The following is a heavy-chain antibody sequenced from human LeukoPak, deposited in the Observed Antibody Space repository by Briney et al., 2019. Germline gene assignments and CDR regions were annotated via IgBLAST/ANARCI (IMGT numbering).Heavy chain of an antibody. CDR3: ARRSGIAVAGAFDY. CDR1: QFTFSSYD. D-gene: IGHD6-19*01. CDR2: ISSSSTSI. V-gene: IGHV3-48*01. Sequence: GGSLRLSCAASQFTFSSYDMSWVRQAPGKGLEWISYISSSSTSIYYADSVKGRFTISRDNSKNTLYLQMNSLRAEDTAVYYCARRSGIAVAGAFDYWGQGTLVTVSS. J-gene: IGHJ4*02.